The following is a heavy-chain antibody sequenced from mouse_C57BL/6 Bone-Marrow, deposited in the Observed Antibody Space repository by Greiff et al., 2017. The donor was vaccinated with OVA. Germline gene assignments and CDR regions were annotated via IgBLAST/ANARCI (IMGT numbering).Heavy chain of an antibody. J-gene: IGHJ2*01. CDR1: GFNIKDDY. CDR3: TLITTVVAPFDY. D-gene: IGHD1-1*01. CDR2: IEPENGDT. Sequence: VQLKQSGAELVRPGASVKLSCTASGFNIKDDYMHWVKQRPEQGLEWIGWIEPENGDTEYASKFQGKATITADTSSNTAYLQLSSLTSEDTAVYYCTLITTVVAPFDYWGQGTTLTVSS. V-gene: IGHV14-4*01.